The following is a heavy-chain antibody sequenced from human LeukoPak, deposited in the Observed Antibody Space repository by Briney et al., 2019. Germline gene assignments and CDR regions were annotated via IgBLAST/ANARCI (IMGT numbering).Heavy chain of an antibody. V-gene: IGHV1-46*01. D-gene: IGHD3-22*01. CDR1: GYTFTSYY. CDR3: ARDRHKYNYDSGGYPPY. Sequence: ASVKVSCKASGYTFTSYYMHWVRQAPGQGLEWMGIINPSGGSTSYAQKFQGRVTMTRDMSTSTVYMELSSLRSEDTAVYYCARDRHKYNYDSGGYPPYWGQGTLVTVSS. CDR2: INPSGGST. J-gene: IGHJ4*02.